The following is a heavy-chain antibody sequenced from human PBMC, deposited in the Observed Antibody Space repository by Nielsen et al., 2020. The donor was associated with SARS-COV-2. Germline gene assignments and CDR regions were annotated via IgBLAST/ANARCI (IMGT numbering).Heavy chain of an antibody. Sequence: GESLKISCAASGFTFSDYYMSWIRQAPGKGLEWVSYISSSGSTIYYADSVKGRFTISRDNAKNSLDLQMNSLRAEDTAVYYCARVAGSYDIVVVEGYFDLWGRGTLVTVSS. J-gene: IGHJ2*01. V-gene: IGHV3-11*04. CDR1: GFTFSDYY. D-gene: IGHD2-2*01. CDR3: ARVAGSYDIVVVEGYFDL. CDR2: ISSSGSTI.